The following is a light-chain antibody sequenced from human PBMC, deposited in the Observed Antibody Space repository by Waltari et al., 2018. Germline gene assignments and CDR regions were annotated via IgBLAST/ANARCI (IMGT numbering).Light chain of an antibody. CDR2: EAT. CDR3: QKYGTLPAT. V-gene: IGKV3-20*01. CDR1: QSISKY. J-gene: IGKJ1*01. Sequence: EIRLTQSPGALSLSPGERATLSCTSSQSISKYLAWYQQKPGQAPRHLIYEATIRATGIPDRFSGSGFGTDFSLTISSLEPEDFAVYYCQKYGTLPATFGQGTKVEIK.